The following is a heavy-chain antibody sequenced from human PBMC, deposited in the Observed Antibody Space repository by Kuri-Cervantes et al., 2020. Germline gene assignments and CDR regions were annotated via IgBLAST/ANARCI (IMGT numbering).Heavy chain of an antibody. CDR2: TDPSGGST. CDR1: GYTFTSYY. Sequence: GESLKISCKASGYTFTSYYIHWVRQAPGQGLEWMGITDPSGGSTSSAQKFQGRVTMTRDTSTSTVYMELSSLRSEDTAVYYCARDRVVVDYYYYGLDVWGQGTTVTVSS. V-gene: IGHV1-46*01. J-gene: IGHJ6*02. D-gene: IGHD2-15*01. CDR3: ARDRVVVDYYYYGLDV.